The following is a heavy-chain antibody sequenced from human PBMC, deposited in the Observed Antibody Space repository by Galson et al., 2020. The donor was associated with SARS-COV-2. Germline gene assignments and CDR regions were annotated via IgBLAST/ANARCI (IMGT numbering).Heavy chain of an antibody. CDR2: IYYTGST. J-gene: IGHJ4*02. CDR3: ARMPTSSFYVPREGAFWD. V-gene: IGHV4-31*03. CDR1: GGSISSGGDY. Sequence: SQTLSLTCTVSGGSISSGGDYWNWIRQYPGKGLEWIGYIYYTGSTYYNPSLTSRLTISVDTSNNQFSLKLSSVTAADTAVYYCARMPTSSFYVPREGAFWDWGRGTLVTVSS. D-gene: IGHD6-13*01.